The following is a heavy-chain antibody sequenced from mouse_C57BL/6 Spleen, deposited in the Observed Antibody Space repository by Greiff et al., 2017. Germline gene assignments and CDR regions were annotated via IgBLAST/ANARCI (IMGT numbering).Heavy chain of an antibody. J-gene: IGHJ2*01. D-gene: IGHD2-10*01. CDR1: GYTFTSYW. Sequence: QVQLQQSGAELVKPGASVKLSCKASGYTFTSYWMQWVKQRPGQGLEWIGEIDPSESYTNYNQKFKGKAKLTVDTSSSTAYMQLSSLTSEDAAVYYCARGGPYYGNYENYWGQGTTLTVSS. CDR3: ARGGPYYGNYENY. V-gene: IGHV1-50*01. CDR2: IDPSESYT.